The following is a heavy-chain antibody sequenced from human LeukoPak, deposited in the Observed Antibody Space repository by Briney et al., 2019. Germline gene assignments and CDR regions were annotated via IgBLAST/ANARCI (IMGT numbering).Heavy chain of an antibody. CDR1: GGTFSSYA. V-gene: IGHV1-69*05. D-gene: IGHD2-21*01. Sequence: SVKVSCKASGGTFSSYAISWVRQAPGQGLEWMGGIIPIFGTANYAQKFQGRVTITTDESTSTAYMELSSLRSEDTAVYYCARGVKQERYYYYMDVWGKGTTVTVSS. J-gene: IGHJ6*03. CDR2: IIPIFGTA. CDR3: ARGVKQERYYYYMDV.